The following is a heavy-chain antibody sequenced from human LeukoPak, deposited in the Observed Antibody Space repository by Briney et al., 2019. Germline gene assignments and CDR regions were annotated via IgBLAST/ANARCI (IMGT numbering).Heavy chain of an antibody. D-gene: IGHD1-1*01. CDR3: ARPRTTGTTSAFDI. J-gene: IGHJ3*02. CDR2: IWPRDSDT. CDR1: GFYFTTYW. V-gene: IGHV5-51*01. Sequence: GESLKISCKGSGFYFTTYWVTWVRQMPGKGLEWVGTIWPRDSDTRYSPSFQGQVTISADKSISTAYLHWNSLKAPDTAIYYCARPRTTGTTSAFDIWGQGTMVSVSS.